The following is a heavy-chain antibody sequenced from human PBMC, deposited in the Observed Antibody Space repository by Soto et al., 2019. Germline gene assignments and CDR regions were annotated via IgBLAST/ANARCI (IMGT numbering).Heavy chain of an antibody. D-gene: IGHD2-21*01. CDR2: IYDSGNT. Sequence: QVQLQESGPGLVKPSRTLSLTCTVSGGSISDGAYYWSWIRQPPGKGLEWIGHIYDSGNTYNNPSLKSRLTISVDTSKNHFPLNLNSVTAADSAVYYCASGLSGDKVDQWGQGTLVTVSS. V-gene: IGHV4-30-4*01. CDR1: GGSISDGAYY. CDR3: ASGLSGDKVDQ. J-gene: IGHJ4*02.